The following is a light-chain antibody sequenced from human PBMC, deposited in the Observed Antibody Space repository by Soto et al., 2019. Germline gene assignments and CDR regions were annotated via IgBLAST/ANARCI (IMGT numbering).Light chain of an antibody. CDR1: SSDVGKYDY. J-gene: IGLJ3*02. V-gene: IGLV2-18*02. Sequence: QSVLTQPPSASGSPGQSVTISCTGTSSDVGKYDYVSWFQHHPGKAPKLIIYEVSTRPSGVPDRFSGSKSGNTASLTISGLQAEDEADYYCSSYTSTNTWVFGGGTKVTVL. CDR2: EVS. CDR3: SSYTSTNTWV.